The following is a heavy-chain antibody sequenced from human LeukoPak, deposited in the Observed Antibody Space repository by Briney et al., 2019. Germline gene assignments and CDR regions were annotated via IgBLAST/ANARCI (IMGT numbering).Heavy chain of an antibody. J-gene: IGHJ3*02. Sequence: ASVKVSCKASGYTFTGYYMHWVRQAPGQGLERMGWINPNSGGTNYAQKFQGRVTMTRDTSISTAYMELGRLRSDDTAVYYCARVGYCSSTSCPHRALGAFDIWGQGTMVTVSS. V-gene: IGHV1-2*02. CDR1: GYTFTGYY. D-gene: IGHD2-2*01. CDR3: ARVGYCSSTSCPHRALGAFDI. CDR2: INPNSGGT.